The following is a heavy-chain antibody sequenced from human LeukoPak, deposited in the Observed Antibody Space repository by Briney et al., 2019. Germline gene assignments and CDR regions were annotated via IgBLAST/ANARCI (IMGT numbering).Heavy chain of an antibody. V-gene: IGHV1-69*02. Sequence: GASVKVSCKASGYTFTGYYMHWVRQAPGQGLEWMGRIIPILGIANYAQKFQGRVTITADKSTSTAYMELSSLRSEDTAVYYCARSRAATIFSVNYYDSSGYLGNYWGQGTLVTVSS. CDR3: ARSRAATIFSVNYYDSSGYLGNY. J-gene: IGHJ4*02. D-gene: IGHD3-22*01. CDR1: GYTFTGYY. CDR2: IIPILGIA.